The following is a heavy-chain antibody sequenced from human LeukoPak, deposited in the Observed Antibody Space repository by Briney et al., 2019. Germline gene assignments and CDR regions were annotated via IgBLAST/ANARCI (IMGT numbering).Heavy chain of an antibody. CDR3: AREGLVTIYYYMDV. J-gene: IGHJ6*03. CDR2: ISYDGSNK. Sequence: GGSLRLSCAASGFTFSSYAMHWVRQAPGKGLEWVAVISYDGSNKYYADSVKGRFTISRDNSKNTLYLQMNSLRAEDTAVYYCAREGLVTIYYYMDVWGKGTTVTVSS. V-gene: IGHV3-30*04. CDR1: GFTFSSYA. D-gene: IGHD5-12*01.